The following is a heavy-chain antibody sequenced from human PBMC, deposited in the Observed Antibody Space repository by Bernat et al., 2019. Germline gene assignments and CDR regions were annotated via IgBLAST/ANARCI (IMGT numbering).Heavy chain of an antibody. V-gene: IGHV3-15*01. Sequence: EVQLVESGGGLVKPGGSLRLSCAASGFTLSNAWMTWASQAPGKGLERVGRIKRKIDDETIDYAAPVEGRFTSSRDDSKNMLLLQMNSLKAEDAAVYYCSAGLGSYGAAAWGQGTLVTVSS. CDR1: GFTLSNAW. CDR3: SAGLGSYGAAA. CDR2: IKRKIDDETI. J-gene: IGHJ5*02. D-gene: IGHD6-13*01.